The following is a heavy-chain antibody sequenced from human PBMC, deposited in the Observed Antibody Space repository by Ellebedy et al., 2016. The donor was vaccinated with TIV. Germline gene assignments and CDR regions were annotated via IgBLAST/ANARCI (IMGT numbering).Heavy chain of an antibody. CDR3: VRLPHAGYFDY. V-gene: IGHV3-30-3*01. Sequence: PGGSLRLSCAASEFTFSYYAMHWVRQAPGKGLEWVAVISHDGSTKYYADSVKGRFTISRDNSKNTLYLQMDSLRPEDMAVYYCVRLPHAGYFDYWGQGTLVTVSS. CDR1: EFTFSYYA. J-gene: IGHJ4*02. CDR2: ISHDGSTK.